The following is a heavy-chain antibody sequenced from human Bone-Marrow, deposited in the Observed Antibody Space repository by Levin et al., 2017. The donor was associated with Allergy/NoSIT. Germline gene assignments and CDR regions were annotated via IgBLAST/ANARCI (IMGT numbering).Heavy chain of an antibody. D-gene: IGHD1-20*01. CDR2: IQHGGST. CDR1: GGSISSGGYS. V-gene: IGHV4-30-2*06. Sequence: SQTLSLTCAISGGSISSGGYSWSWIRQSPGKGLEWIGFIQHGGSTYYNPSLRSRVTMSVGRSKSQFSLRLNSVTAADTAVYYCAGLNWNDVERETDDAFDIWGQGTMVIVSS. J-gene: IGHJ3*02. CDR3: AGLNWNDVERETDDAFDI.